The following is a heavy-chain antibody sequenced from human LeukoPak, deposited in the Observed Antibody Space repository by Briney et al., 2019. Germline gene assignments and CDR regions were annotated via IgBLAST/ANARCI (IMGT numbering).Heavy chain of an antibody. J-gene: IGHJ4*02. CDR3: ARARGSGYSHFDY. D-gene: IGHD3-3*01. CDR1: GGSISSSSYY. CDR2: IYYSGST. Sequence: SETLSLTCTVSGGSISSSSYYWGWIRQPPGKGLEWIGSIYYSGSTYYNPSLKSRVTISVDTSKNQFSLKLSSVTAADTAVYYCARARGSGYSHFDYWGQGTLVTVSS. V-gene: IGHV4-39*07.